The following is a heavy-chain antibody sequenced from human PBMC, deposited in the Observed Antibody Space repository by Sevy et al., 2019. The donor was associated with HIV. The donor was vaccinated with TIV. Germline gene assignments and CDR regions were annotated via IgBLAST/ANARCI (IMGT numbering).Heavy chain of an antibody. CDR1: GGSISSSSYY. CDR2: IYYSGST. V-gene: IGHV4-39*01. CDR3: ARHQFFTYGGPNWFDP. Sequence: SETLSLTCTVSGGSISSSSYYWGWIRQPPGKGLEWIGSIYYSGSTYYNPSLKSRVTISVDTSKNQFSLKLSSVTAADTAVYYCARHQFFTYGGPNWFDPWGQGTLVTVSS. D-gene: IGHD3-16*01. J-gene: IGHJ5*02.